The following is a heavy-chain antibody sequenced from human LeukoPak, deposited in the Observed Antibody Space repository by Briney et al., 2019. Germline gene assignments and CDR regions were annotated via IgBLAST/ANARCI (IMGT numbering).Heavy chain of an antibody. CDR2: INHSGST. J-gene: IGHJ4*02. D-gene: IGHD1-26*01. Sequence: PSETLSLTCAVYGGSFSGYYWSWIRQPPGKGLEWIGEINHSGSTNYNPSLKSRATISVDTSKNQFSLKLSSVTAADTAVYYCARDSWELLRYLDYWGQGTLVTVSS. V-gene: IGHV4-34*01. CDR1: GGSFSGYY. CDR3: ARDSWELLRYLDY.